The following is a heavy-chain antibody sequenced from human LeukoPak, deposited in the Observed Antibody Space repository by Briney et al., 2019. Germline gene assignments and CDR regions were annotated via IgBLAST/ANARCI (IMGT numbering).Heavy chain of an antibody. J-gene: IGHJ4*02. Sequence: GGSLRLSCAASGFTFSSYEMNWVRQAAGKGLEWVSYISSSGSTIYYADSVKGRFTISRDNAKNSLYLQMNSLRAEDTAVYYCARDSYGYDYWGQGTLVTVSS. V-gene: IGHV3-48*03. CDR1: GFTFSSYE. CDR2: ISSSGSTI. D-gene: IGHD5-18*01. CDR3: ARDSYGYDY.